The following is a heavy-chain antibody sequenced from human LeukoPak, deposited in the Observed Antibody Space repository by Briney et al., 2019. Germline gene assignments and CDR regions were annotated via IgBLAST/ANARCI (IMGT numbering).Heavy chain of an antibody. Sequence: PGGSLRLSCAASGFTFSTYAMSWVRQAPGKGLECVSGINADDFRTYYADSVKGRFTISRDNSKNTLYLQMNSLRAEDTAVYYCAKDSVTYYYDSSGYLFDYWGQGTLVTVSS. CDR1: GFTFSTYA. J-gene: IGHJ4*02. CDR3: AKDSVTYYYDSSGYLFDY. CDR2: INADDFRT. D-gene: IGHD3-22*01. V-gene: IGHV3-23*01.